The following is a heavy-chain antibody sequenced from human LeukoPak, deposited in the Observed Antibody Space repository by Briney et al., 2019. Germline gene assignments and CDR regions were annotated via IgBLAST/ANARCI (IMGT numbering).Heavy chain of an antibody. J-gene: IGHJ4*02. CDR1: GFTFSSYG. CDR2: ISYDGSNK. D-gene: IGHD5-18*01. Sequence: GGSLRLSCAASGFTFSSYGMHWVRQAPGKGLEWVAVISYDGSNKYYADSVKGPFTISRDNSKNTLYLQMNSLRAEDTAVYYCAKEQDTAMVGYFDYWGQGTLVTVSS. V-gene: IGHV3-30*18. CDR3: AKEQDTAMVGYFDY.